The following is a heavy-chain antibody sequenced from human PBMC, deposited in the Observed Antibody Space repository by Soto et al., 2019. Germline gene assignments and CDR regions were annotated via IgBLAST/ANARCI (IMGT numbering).Heavy chain of an antibody. D-gene: IGHD5-12*01. Sequence: QVQLQQWGAGLLKPSETLSLTCAVYGGSFSGYYWSWIRQPPGKGLEWIGEINHSGSTNYNPSLKSRVTRSVDTSKNQFSLKLSSVTAADTAVYYCARRLRYYYGMDLWGQGTTVTVSS. CDR1: GGSFSGYY. V-gene: IGHV4-34*01. CDR3: ARRLRYYYGMDL. CDR2: INHSGST. J-gene: IGHJ6*02.